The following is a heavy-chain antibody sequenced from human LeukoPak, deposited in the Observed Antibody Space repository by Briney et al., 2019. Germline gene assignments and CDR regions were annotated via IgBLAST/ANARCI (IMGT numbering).Heavy chain of an antibody. CDR1: GFTFSKDD. CDR3: AKDVLRFLEWLLGGAFDI. J-gene: IGHJ3*02. Sequence: PGGSLRLSCAASGFTFSKDDFHWVRQAPGKGLEWVSAISGSGGSTYYADSVKSRFTISRDNSKNTLYLQMNSLRAEDTAVYYCAKDVLRFLEWLLGGAFDIWGQGTMVTVSS. CDR2: ISGSGGST. D-gene: IGHD3-3*01. V-gene: IGHV3-23*01.